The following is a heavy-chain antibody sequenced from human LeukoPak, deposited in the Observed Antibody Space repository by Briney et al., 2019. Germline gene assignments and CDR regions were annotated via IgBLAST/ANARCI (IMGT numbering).Heavy chain of an antibody. CDR3: AKDFTGSGYYYADY. CDR1: GFTFSSYG. Sequence: GGSLRLSCAASGFTFSSYGMHWVRQAPGKGLEWVAVISYYGSNKYYADSVKGRFTISRDNSKNTLDLQMNRLRAEDTDDYYCAKDFTGSGYYYADYWGKGTLVTVSS. CDR2: ISYYGSNK. V-gene: IGHV3-30*18. D-gene: IGHD3-22*01. J-gene: IGHJ4*02.